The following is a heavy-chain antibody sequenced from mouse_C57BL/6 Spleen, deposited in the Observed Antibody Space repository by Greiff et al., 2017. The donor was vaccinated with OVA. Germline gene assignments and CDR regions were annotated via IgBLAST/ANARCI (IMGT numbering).Heavy chain of an antibody. CDR2: IRRKSSNYAT. D-gene: IGHD3-3*01. CDR1: GFTFNTSA. Sequence: DVMLVESGGGLVQPKGSLKLSCAASGFTFNTSAMHWVRQAPGPGLEWVARIRRKSSNYATYYADSVKDRFTISRDDSQSMLYLQMNNLKTEDTAMYYCVRGDGGYAMDYWGQGTSVTVSS. CDR3: VRGDGGYAMDY. J-gene: IGHJ4*01. V-gene: IGHV10-3*01.